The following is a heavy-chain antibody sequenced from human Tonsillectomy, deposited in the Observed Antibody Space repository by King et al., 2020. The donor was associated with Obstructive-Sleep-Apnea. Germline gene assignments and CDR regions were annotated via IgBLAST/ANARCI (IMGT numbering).Heavy chain of an antibody. Sequence: LQLQESGSGLVKPSQTLSLTCAVSGGSISSGGYSWSWIRQPPGKGLEWIGYIYHSGSTYYNPSLKSRVTISVDRSKNQFSLKLSSVTAADTAVYYCARGWGYGSGSYYPIDYWGQGTLVTVSS. V-gene: IGHV4-30-2*01. CDR2: IYHSGST. J-gene: IGHJ4*02. CDR3: ARGWGYGSGSYYPIDY. D-gene: IGHD3-10*01. CDR1: GGSISSGGYS.